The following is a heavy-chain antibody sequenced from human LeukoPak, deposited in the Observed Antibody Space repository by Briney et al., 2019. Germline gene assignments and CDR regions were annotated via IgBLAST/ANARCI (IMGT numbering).Heavy chain of an antibody. CDR3: ARGGGWYDWFDP. V-gene: IGHV4-4*07. CDR1: VGSISSYY. CDR2: IYTSGST. D-gene: IGHD6-19*01. J-gene: IGHJ5*02. Sequence: SETLSLTCTLSVGSISSYYWSWIRQPAGKGLEWIGRIYTSGSTNYNPSPKSPVTLSVDTSKNQFSLKLSSVTAADTAVYYCARGGGWYDWFDPWGQGTLVTVSS.